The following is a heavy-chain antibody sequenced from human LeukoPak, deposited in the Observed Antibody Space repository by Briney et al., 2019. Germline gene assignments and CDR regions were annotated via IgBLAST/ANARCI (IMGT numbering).Heavy chain of an antibody. CDR1: GYSISSGYY. Sequence: SETLSLTCAVSGYSISSGYYWGWIRQPPGKGLEWIGSIYHSGSTYYNPSLKSRVTISVDTSKNQFSLKLSSVTAADTAVYYCARDLNHDILTGYVRYWYFDLWGRGTLVTVSS. D-gene: IGHD3-9*01. CDR3: ARDLNHDILTGYVRYWYFDL. CDR2: IYHSGST. V-gene: IGHV4-38-2*02. J-gene: IGHJ2*01.